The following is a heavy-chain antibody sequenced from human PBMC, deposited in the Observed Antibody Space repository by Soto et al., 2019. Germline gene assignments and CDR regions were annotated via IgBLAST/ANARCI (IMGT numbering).Heavy chain of an antibody. CDR1: GFIFSNNY. Sequence: GGGLIQPGGSLRLSCAASGFIFSNNYMSWVRQAPGKGLEGVSLIYSGGSTYYADSVKGRFTISRDNSKNTLYLQMNSLRAEDTAVYYCATYSSLDYWGQGTLVTVSS. CDR2: IYSGGST. D-gene: IGHD6-13*01. V-gene: IGHV3-53*01. CDR3: ATYSSLDY. J-gene: IGHJ4*02.